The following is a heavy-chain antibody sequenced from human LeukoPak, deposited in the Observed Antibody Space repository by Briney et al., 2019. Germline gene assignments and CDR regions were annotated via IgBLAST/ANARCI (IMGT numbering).Heavy chain of an antibody. CDR2: IIPIFGTA. Sequence: ASVKVSFKASGGTFSSYAISWVRQAPGQGLEWMGGIIPIFGTANYAQKFQGRVTITTDESTSTAYMELSSLRSEDTAVYYCAREYQTHTPYDSYVDVWGKGTTVTVSS. D-gene: IGHD2-2*01. J-gene: IGHJ6*03. CDR1: GGTFSSYA. V-gene: IGHV1-69*05. CDR3: AREYQTHTPYDSYVDV.